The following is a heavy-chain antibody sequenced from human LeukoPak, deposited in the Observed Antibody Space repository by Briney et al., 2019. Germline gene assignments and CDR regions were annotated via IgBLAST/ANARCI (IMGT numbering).Heavy chain of an antibody. D-gene: IGHD5-18*01. J-gene: IGHJ4*02. CDR3: AMDGGYSYGAPYYFDY. CDR1: GGSNSSSSYY. V-gene: IGHV4-39*01. CDR2: IYYSGST. Sequence: PSETLSLTCTVSGGSNSSSSYYWGWLRQPPGKGLEWVGSIYYSGSTYDNPSLKSRVTISVDTSKNQFSLKLSSVTAADTAVYYCAMDGGYSYGAPYYFDYWGQGTLVTVSS.